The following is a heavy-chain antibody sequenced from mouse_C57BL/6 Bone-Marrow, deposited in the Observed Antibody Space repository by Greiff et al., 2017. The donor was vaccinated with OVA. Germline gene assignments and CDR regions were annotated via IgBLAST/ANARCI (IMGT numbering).Heavy chain of an antibody. J-gene: IGHJ1*03. V-gene: IGHV5-4*01. CDR1: GFTFSSYA. CDR2: ISDGGSYT. Sequence: KLVESGGGLVKPGGSLKLSCAASGFTFSSYAMSWVRQTPEKRLEWVATISDGGSYTYYPDNVKGRFTISRDNAKNNLYLQMSHLKSEDTAMYYCARDRRYWYFDVWGTGTTVTVSS. CDR3: ARDRRYWYFDV.